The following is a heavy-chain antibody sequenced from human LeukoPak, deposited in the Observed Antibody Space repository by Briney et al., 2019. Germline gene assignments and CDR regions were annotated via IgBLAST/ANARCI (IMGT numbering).Heavy chain of an antibody. V-gene: IGHV4-39*01. D-gene: IGHD4-17*01. CDR1: GGSINSSSYY. CDR3: ARKCDYGDYDDAFDI. J-gene: IGHJ3*02. CDR2: IYYSGST. Sequence: SETLSLTCTVSGGSINSSSYYWGWIRQPPGKGLEWIGSIYYSGSTYYNPSLKSRVTISVDTSKNQFSLKLSSVTAADTAVYYCARKCDYGDYDDAFDIWGQGTMVTVSS.